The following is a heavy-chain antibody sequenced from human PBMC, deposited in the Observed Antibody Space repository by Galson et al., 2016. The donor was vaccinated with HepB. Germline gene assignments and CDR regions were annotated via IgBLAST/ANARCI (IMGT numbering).Heavy chain of an antibody. J-gene: IGHJ4*02. D-gene: IGHD2/OR15-2a*01. V-gene: IGHV4-4*02. Sequence: ETLSLTCAVSGVPISSSDWWSWVRQPPGQGLEWIGQIFHSGRDNYTPSLASRVTISIDTSNNHFSLRLTSVTAADTALYYCARQYWGGPSDYWGQGTLVIVSS. CDR1: GVPISSSDW. CDR2: IFHSGRD. CDR3: ARQYWGGPSDY.